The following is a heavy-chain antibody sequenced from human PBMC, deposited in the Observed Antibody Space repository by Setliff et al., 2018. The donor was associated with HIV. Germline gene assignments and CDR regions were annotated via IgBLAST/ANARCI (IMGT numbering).Heavy chain of an antibody. CDR3: AKDRSGSYRTFDY. D-gene: IGHD1-26*01. J-gene: IGHJ4*02. CDR1: GGSITSSSYY. CDR2: IYYSGST. Sequence: PSETLSLTCTVSGGSITSSSYYWGWIRQPPGKGLEWIGSIYYSGSTYYNPSLKSRVTISVDTSKNQFSLVLSSVTATDTAVYYCAKDRSGSYRTFDYWGPGILVTVSS. V-gene: IGHV4-39*07.